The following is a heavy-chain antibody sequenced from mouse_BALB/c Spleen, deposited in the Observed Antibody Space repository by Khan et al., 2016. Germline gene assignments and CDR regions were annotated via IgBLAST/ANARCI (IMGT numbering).Heavy chain of an antibody. Sequence: QVTLKESGPGILQPSQTLSLTCSFSGFSLSTSGMGVSWLRQPSGKGLEWLAHLYWDDDKRYNPFLKSRLTISKDTSSNQVFLKITRVDTADTATYYCAADDALAYWGQGTLVTVSA. D-gene: IGHD2-3*01. CDR2: LYWDDDK. J-gene: IGHJ3*01. V-gene: IGHV8-12*01. CDR1: GFSLSTSGMG. CDR3: AADDALAY.